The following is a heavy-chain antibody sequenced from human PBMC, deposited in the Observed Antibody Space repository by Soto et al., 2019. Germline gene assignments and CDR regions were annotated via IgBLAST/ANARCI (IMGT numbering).Heavy chain of an antibody. CDR2: IKQDGSEK. J-gene: IGHJ6*02. CDR1: GFTFSSYW. CDR3: ARETLIAVAGRDYYYGMDV. Sequence: EVQLVESGGGLVQPGGSLRLSCAASGFTFSSYWMSWVRQAPGKGLEWVANIKQDGSEKYYVDSVKGRFTISRDNAKNSLYQQMNSLRAEDTAVYYCARETLIAVAGRDYYYGMDVWGQGTTVTVSS. D-gene: IGHD6-19*01. V-gene: IGHV3-7*04.